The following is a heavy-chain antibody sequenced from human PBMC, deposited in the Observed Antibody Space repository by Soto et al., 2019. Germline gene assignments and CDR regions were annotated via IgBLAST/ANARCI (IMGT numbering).Heavy chain of an antibody. D-gene: IGHD3-22*01. V-gene: IGHV1-18*01. Sequence: ASVKVSCKASGYTFTSYGISWVRQAPGQGLEWMGWISAYNGNTNYAQKLQGRVTMTTDTSTSTAYMELRSLRSDDTAVYYCARDHPNYYDSSGYGNAFDIWGQGTIVTGSS. CDR1: GYTFTSYG. J-gene: IGHJ3*02. CDR2: ISAYNGNT. CDR3: ARDHPNYYDSSGYGNAFDI.